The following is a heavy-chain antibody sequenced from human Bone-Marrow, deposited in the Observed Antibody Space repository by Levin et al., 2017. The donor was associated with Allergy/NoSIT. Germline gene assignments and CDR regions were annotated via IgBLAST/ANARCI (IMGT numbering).Heavy chain of an antibody. CDR3: ARNIYSDTLPPSVSTRVHYYMDV. J-gene: IGHJ6*03. CDR1: GFTFSGYE. D-gene: IGHD4-11*01. V-gene: IGHV3-48*03. CDR2: ISRSGSPV. Sequence: GGSLRLSCSASGFTFSGYEMNWVRQAPGKGLEWVSYISRSGSPVYYADSAKGRFTVSRDNDKKSLYLQMNSLRAEDTAVYYCARNIYSDTLPPSVSTRVHYYMDVWGKGTTVTVSS.